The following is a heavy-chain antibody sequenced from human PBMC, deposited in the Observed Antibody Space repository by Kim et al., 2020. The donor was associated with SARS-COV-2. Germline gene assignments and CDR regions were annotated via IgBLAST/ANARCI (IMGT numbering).Heavy chain of an antibody. Sequence: GGSLRLSCATSRFTFSSHGLHWVRQTPGKGLEWVAVISYDGSNKYYAESVKGRFTISRDNSKNMLYLQMDSLRAEDTAVYYCATTMYYYESSGFNEDYWGQGTLVTVPS. CDR3: ATTMYYYESSGFNEDY. V-gene: IGHV3-30*03. D-gene: IGHD3-22*01. J-gene: IGHJ4*02. CDR1: RFTFSSHG. CDR2: ISYDGSNK.